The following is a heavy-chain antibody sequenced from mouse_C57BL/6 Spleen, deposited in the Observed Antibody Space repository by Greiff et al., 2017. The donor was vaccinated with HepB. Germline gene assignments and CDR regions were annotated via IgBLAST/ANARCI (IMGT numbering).Heavy chain of an antibody. CDR3: ARRFTTVVAPYWYFDV. D-gene: IGHD1-1*01. CDR2: ISSGGSYT. J-gene: IGHJ1*03. Sequence: EVKLMESGGDLVKPGGSLKLSCAASGFTFSSYGMSWVRQTPDKRLEWVATISSGGSYTYYPDSVKGRFTISRDNAKNTLYLQMSSLKSEDTAMYYCARRFTTVVAPYWYFDVWGTGTTVTVSS. V-gene: IGHV5-6*02. CDR1: GFTFSSYG.